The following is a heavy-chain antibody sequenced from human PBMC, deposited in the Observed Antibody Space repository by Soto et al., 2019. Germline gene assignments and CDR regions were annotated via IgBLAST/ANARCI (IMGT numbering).Heavy chain of an antibody. CDR1: GGSISSGDDY. D-gene: IGHD1-7*01. CDR2: IYYSGST. Sequence: SETLALTCTVSGGSISSGDDYWSWIRQPPGKGLEWIGYIYYSGSTTYNPSLKSRVTISVDTPKNQFSLKLSSMTAADTAVYYCARQLELYESPYYYYYMDVWGKGTTVTVSS. V-gene: IGHV4-61*08. J-gene: IGHJ6*03. CDR3: ARQLELYESPYYYYYMDV.